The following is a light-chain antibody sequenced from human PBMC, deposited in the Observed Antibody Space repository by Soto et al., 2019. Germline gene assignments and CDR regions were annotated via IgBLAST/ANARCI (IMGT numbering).Light chain of an antibody. CDR2: GAS. V-gene: IGKV3-20*01. CDR1: QSVSNNY. CDR3: QQYGSSGT. Sequence: EIVLTQSPGTLSLSPGERATLSCRASQSVSNNYLAWYQQKPGKAPRLLIYGASNRATGIPDRLSGSGSGTDFTLTIRRLEPEDFAVYYCQQYGSSGTFGQGTQVDIK. J-gene: IGKJ1*01.